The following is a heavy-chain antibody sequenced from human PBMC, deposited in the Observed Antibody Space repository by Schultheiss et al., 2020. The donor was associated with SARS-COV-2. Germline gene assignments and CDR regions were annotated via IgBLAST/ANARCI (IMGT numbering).Heavy chain of an antibody. CDR1: GGSIRSYY. D-gene: IGHD6-13*01. J-gene: IGHJ6*02. Sequence: SQTLSLTCTVSGGSIRSYYWSWIRQPPGKGLEWIGYIYYSGSTNYNPSLKSRVTISVDTSKNQFSLKLSSVTAADTAVYYCARHTLFSSSWYNASYYYYYGMDVWGQGTTVTVSS. V-gene: IGHV4-59*08. CDR2: IYYSGST. CDR3: ARHTLFSSSWYNASYYYYYGMDV.